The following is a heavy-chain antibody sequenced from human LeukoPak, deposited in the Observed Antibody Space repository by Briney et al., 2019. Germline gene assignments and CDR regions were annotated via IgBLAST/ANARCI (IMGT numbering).Heavy chain of an antibody. D-gene: IGHD6-6*01. CDR3: ASPTSISGAFDI. J-gene: IGHJ3*02. CDR1: GGSFSGYY. V-gene: IGHV4-34*01. Sequence: SETLSLTCAVYGGSFSGYYWSWIRQPPGKGLEWIGEINHSGSTNYNPSLKSRVTISVDTSKDQFSLKLSSVTAADTAVYYCASPTSISGAFDIWGQGTMVTVSS. CDR2: INHSGST.